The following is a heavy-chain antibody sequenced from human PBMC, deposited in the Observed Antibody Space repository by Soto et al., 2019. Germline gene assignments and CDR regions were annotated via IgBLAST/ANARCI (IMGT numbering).Heavy chain of an antibody. CDR1: GFTFSGYA. CDR3: AQDLGSNWYHYNWFAP. J-gene: IGHJ5*02. V-gene: IGHV3-23*01. Sequence: EVQLLESGGGLVQPGGSLRLSCAASGFTFSGYAMSWVRQAPGKGLEWVSAIGSGSPFYADSVKGRFTISRDNSQNTPYLQMNSLRADDTAVYFCAQDLGSNWYHYNWFAPGGQGTLVTVSS. CDR2: IGSGSP. D-gene: IGHD6-13*01.